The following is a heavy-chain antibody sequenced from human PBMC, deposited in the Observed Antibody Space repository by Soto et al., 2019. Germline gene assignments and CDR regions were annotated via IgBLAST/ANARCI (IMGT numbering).Heavy chain of an antibody. D-gene: IGHD2-21*01. CDR2: IYYSGST. Sequence: PSETLSLTCTVSGGSISSSSYYWGWIRQPPGKGLEWIWYIYYSGSTNYNPSLKSRVTISVDTSKNQFSLKLSSVTAADTAVYDCARVHSHSLFDPWGQGTLVTVSS. J-gene: IGHJ5*02. CDR1: GGSISSSSYY. CDR3: ARVHSHSLFDP. V-gene: IGHV4-61*05.